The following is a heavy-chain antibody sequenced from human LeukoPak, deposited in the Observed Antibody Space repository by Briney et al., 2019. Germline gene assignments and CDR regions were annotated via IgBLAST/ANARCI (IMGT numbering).Heavy chain of an antibody. V-gene: IGHV3-48*01. CDR1: GFTFSQYS. CDR2: VRPGGDLT. J-gene: IGHJ4*02. D-gene: IGHD4-17*01. CDR3: VRDFDYGFDY. Sequence: GGSLRLSCAASGFTFSQYSMNWVRQPPGKGMEWLSNVRPGGDLTSYADSVRGRFTISRDNAKNSLFLQMNSLRVEDTAVYYCVRDFDYGFDYWGQGVLVIVSS.